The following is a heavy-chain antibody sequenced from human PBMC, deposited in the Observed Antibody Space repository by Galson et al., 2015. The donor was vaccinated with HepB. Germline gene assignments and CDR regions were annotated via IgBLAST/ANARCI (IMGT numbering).Heavy chain of an antibody. J-gene: IGHJ6*02. V-gene: IGHV1-18*01. CDR3: ARGGPLEYDILTGEVSYYYYGMDV. CDR1: GYTFTSYG. CDR2: ISAYNGNT. Sequence: SVKVSCKASGYTFTSYGISWVRQAPGQGLEWMGWISAYNGNTNYAQKLQGRVTMTTDTSTSTAYMELRSLRSDDTAVYYCARGGPLEYDILTGEVSYYYYGMDVWGQGTTVTVSS. D-gene: IGHD3-9*01.